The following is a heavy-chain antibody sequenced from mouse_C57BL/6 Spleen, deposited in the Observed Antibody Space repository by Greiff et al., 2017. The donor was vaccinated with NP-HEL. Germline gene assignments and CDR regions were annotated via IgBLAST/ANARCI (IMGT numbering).Heavy chain of an antibody. CDR3: ARKGYYEGYFDY. Sequence: QVQLQQPGAELVMPGASVKLSCKASGYTFTSYWMHWVKQRPGQGLEWIGEIDPSDSYTNYNQKFKGKSTLTVDKSSSTAYMQLSSLTSEDSAVYYCARKGYYEGYFDYWGQGTTLTVSS. CDR1: GYTFTSYW. CDR2: IDPSDSYT. J-gene: IGHJ2*01. D-gene: IGHD2-3*01. V-gene: IGHV1-69*01.